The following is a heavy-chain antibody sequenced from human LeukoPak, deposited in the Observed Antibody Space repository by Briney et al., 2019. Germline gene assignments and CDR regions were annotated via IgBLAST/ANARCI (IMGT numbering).Heavy chain of an antibody. CDR2: INPSGGDT. V-gene: IGHV1-46*01. J-gene: IGHJ4*02. Sequence: ASVKVSCKASGYTFTSYYMHWLRQAPGQGLEWMGLINPSGGDTSYAQKFEGRVTMSRDMFTTTVYMDLSSLRSDDTAVYYCARDPYGSSWGALYYFDYWGQGTLVTVSS. CDR1: GYTFTSYY. D-gene: IGHD6-13*01. CDR3: ARDPYGSSWGALYYFDY.